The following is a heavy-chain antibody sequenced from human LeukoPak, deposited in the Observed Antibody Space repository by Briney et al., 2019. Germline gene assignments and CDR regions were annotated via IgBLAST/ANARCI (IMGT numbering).Heavy chain of an antibody. D-gene: IGHD1-20*01. CDR1: GGSISSYY. CDR2: IYYSGST. V-gene: IGHV4-59*01. CDR3: ARALRARITGTTASVYGMDV. Sequence: PSETLSLTCTVSGGSISSYYWSWLRQPPGKGLEWIGYIYYSGSTNYNPSLKSRVTISVDTSKNQFSLTLSSVTAADTAVYYCARALRARITGTTASVYGMDVWGQGTTVTVSS. J-gene: IGHJ6*02.